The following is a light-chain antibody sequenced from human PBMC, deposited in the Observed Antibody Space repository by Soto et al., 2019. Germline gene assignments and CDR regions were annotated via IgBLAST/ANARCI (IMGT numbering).Light chain of an antibody. CDR3: QQSYSTLPIT. V-gene: IGKV1-39*01. J-gene: IGKJ5*01. Sequence: ILMNQSPYSLSAPVGGRVTSTCRASQSLSSYLHWYQQKPGKAPKLLIYAASSLQSGVPSRFSGSGYGTDFTLTISSLQPEDFATYYCQQSYSTLPITFGQGTRLEIK. CDR2: AAS. CDR1: QSLSSY.